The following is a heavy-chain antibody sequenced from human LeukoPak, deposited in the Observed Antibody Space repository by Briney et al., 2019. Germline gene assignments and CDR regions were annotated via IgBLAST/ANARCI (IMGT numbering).Heavy chain of an antibody. Sequence: GESLKIPCKGSGYSFTSYWIGWVRQMPGKGLEWMGIIYPGDSDTRYSPSFQGQVTISADKSISAAYLQWSSLKASDTAMYYCARHITMSSFYAFDIWGQGTMVTVSS. V-gene: IGHV5-51*01. CDR3: ARHITMSSFYAFDI. CDR2: IYPGDSDT. CDR1: GYSFTSYW. J-gene: IGHJ3*02. D-gene: IGHD3-10*02.